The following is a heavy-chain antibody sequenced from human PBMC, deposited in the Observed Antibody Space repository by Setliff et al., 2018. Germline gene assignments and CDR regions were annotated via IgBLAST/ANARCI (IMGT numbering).Heavy chain of an antibody. CDR1: GYTFTAYY. D-gene: IGHD6-19*01. Sequence: ASVKVSCKASGYTFTAYYIHWVRQAPGQGLEWMGWINPNAGNINYIQKFQGRVTMTRDTSISTAYMELRRLKSDDTAVYYCARSSGWYDYWGHGTLVTVSS. CDR2: INPNAGNI. J-gene: IGHJ5*01. CDR3: ARSSGWYDY. V-gene: IGHV1-2*02.